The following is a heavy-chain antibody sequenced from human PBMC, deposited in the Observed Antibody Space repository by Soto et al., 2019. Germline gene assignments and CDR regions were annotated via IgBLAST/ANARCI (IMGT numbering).Heavy chain of an antibody. D-gene: IGHD5-18*01. CDR1: GFTFSSYW. J-gene: IGHJ6*02. CDR2: INSDGSST. CDR3: ARVTAMTLYYSYGMNV. V-gene: IGHV3-74*01. Sequence: GGSLRLSCAASGFTFSSYWMHWVRQAPGKGLVWVSRINSDGSSTSYADSVKGRFTISRDNAKNTLYLQMNSLRAEDTAVYYCARVTAMTLYYSYGMNVWGQGTTVTVSS.